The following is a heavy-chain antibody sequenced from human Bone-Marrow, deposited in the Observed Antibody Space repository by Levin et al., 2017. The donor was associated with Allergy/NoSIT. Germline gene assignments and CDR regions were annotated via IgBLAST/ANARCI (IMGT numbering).Heavy chain of an antibody. CDR3: VRVGRIYEHTFFFDS. V-gene: IGHV3-21*01. Sequence: PGGSLRLSCAASGFSFSSYFMNWVRQAPGKGLEWVSSISSVGHHIYSADSIKGRFTISRDNAKSSLYLQMDSLTAEDTAVYYCVRVGRIYEHTFFFDSWGQGALVTVSS. CDR2: ISSVGHHI. CDR1: GFSFSSYF. D-gene: IGHD5/OR15-5a*01. J-gene: IGHJ4*02.